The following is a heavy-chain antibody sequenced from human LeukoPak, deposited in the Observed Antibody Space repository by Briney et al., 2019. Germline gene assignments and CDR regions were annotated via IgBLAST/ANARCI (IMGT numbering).Heavy chain of an antibody. CDR1: GLTFSASN. J-gene: IGHJ4*02. Sequence: GGSLRLSCDASGLTFSASNMNWVRQAPGKGLEWISYISSYSGATYYADSVKGRFTISRDDAKNSLYLQMNSLRDEDTAVYYCARVRSGSYFDYWGQGTLVTVSS. CDR3: ARVRSGSYFDY. D-gene: IGHD3-10*01. CDR2: ISSYSGAT. V-gene: IGHV3-48*02.